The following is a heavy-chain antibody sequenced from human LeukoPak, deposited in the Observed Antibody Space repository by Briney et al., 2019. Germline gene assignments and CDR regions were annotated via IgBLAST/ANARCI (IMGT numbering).Heavy chain of an antibody. Sequence: GGSLRLSCAASGFTFSSYGMHWVRQAPGKGLEWVAVISYDGSNKYYADSVKGRFTISRDNSKNTLYLQMNSLRAEDTAVYYCAKGGFVDDYWGQGTLVTVSS. V-gene: IGHV3-30*18. CDR1: GFTFSSYG. CDR3: AKGGFVDDY. J-gene: IGHJ4*02. CDR2: ISYDGSNK. D-gene: IGHD3-10*01.